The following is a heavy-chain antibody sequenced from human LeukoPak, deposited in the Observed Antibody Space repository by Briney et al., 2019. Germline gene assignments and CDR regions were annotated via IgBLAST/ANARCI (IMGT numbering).Heavy chain of an antibody. CDR1: GGSISSSNYY. V-gene: IGHV4-39*01. Sequence: SETLSLTCTVSGGSISSSNYYWGWIRQPPGKGLEWLGMINYGGSTHYNSSLKSRVTISVDTSKNQFSLTLSSVTAADTALYYCARQRESSAWLDPWGQGTMV. CDR3: ARQRESSAWLDP. D-gene: IGHD1-26*01. CDR2: INYGGST. J-gene: IGHJ5*02.